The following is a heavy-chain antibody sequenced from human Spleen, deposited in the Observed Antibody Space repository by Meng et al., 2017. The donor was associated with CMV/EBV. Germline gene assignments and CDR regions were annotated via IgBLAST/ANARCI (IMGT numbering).Heavy chain of an antibody. J-gene: IGHJ5*02. Sequence: SETLSLTCTVSGDSIKNINYYWGWIRQSPGKGLEWILTVYHNEDTWYNPSLKSRVTISVATSKNQFSLNLKSVTASDTAMYYCARDRGEGNNWFDPWGPGTLVTVSS. CDR2: VYHNEDT. V-gene: IGHV4-39*07. CDR1: GDSIKNINYY. CDR3: ARDRGEGNNWFDP. D-gene: IGHD4-17*01.